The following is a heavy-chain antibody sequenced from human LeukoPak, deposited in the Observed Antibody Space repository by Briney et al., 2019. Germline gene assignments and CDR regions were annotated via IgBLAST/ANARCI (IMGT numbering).Heavy chain of an antibody. D-gene: IGHD6-19*01. J-gene: IGHJ4*02. V-gene: IGHV3-74*01. CDR2: INSDGSST. Sequence: GGTLRLSCAASGFTFSSYWMHWVRQAPGKGLVWVSRINSDGSSTSYADSVKGRFTISRDNAKNTLYLQMNSLRAEDTAVYYCAKGSMRYSSGWYEADYWGQGTLVTVSS. CDR3: AKGSMRYSSGWYEADY. CDR1: GFTFSSYW.